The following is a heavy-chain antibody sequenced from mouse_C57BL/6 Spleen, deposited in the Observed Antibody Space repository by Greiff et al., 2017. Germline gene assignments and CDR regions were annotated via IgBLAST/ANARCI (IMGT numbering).Heavy chain of an antibody. D-gene: IGHD3-1*01. V-gene: IGHV5-9*01. CDR1: GFTFSSYT. J-gene: IGHJ2*01. CDR3: AREGTYYFDY. CDR2: ISGGGGNT. Sequence: EVQLMESGGGLVKPGGSLKLSCAASGFTFSSYTMSWVRQTPEKRLEWVATISGGGGNTYYPDSVKGRFTISRDNAKNTLYLQMSSLRSEDTALYYGAREGTYYFDYWGQGTTLTVSS.